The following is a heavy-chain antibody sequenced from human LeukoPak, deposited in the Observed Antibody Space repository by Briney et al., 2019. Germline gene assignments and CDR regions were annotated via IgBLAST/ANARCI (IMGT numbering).Heavy chain of an antibody. Sequence: PGGSLRLSCAASGFTFDDYGMSWVRQAPGQGLEWVSAIIWNGNSTGYADSVKGRFTISRDNAKDSLYLQMNSLRAEDTALYYCARSLGRRRIAAAGMDYFDYWGQGTLVTVSS. V-gene: IGHV3-20*04. CDR3: ARSLGRRRIAAAGMDYFDY. CDR2: IIWNGNST. CDR1: GFTFDDYG. J-gene: IGHJ4*02. D-gene: IGHD6-13*01.